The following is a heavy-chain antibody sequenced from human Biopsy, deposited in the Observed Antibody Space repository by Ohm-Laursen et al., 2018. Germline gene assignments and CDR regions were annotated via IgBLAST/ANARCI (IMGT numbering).Heavy chain of an antibody. D-gene: IGHD3-10*01. V-gene: IGHV3-21*01. Sequence: SLRLSCAAAGFSFTSYTMNWVRQVPGKGLEWVSSITSRSGYKYYADSVKGRFTISRDNAKNSLYLQMNSLRAEDTAVYFCASLGLVWFGELLSVPFGMDVWDQGTTVTVSS. CDR3: ASLGLVWFGELLSVPFGMDV. J-gene: IGHJ6*02. CDR2: ITSRSGYK. CDR1: GFSFTSYT.